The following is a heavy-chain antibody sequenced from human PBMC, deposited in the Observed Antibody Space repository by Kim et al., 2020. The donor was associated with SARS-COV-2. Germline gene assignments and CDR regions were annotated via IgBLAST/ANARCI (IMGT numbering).Heavy chain of an antibody. CDR1: GGTFSSYA. D-gene: IGHD3-3*01. CDR3: ARFSDFWSGSDYYYGMDV. CDR2: IIPIFGTA. V-gene: IGHV1-69*13. Sequence: SVKVSCKASGGTFSSYAISWVRQAPGQGLEWMGGIIPIFGTANYAQKFQGRVTITADESTSTAYMELSSLRSEDTAVYYCARFSDFWSGSDYYYGMDVWGQGTTVTVSS. J-gene: IGHJ6*02.